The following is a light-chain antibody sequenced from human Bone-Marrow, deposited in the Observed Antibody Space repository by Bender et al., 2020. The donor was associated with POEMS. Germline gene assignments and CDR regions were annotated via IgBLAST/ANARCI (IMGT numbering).Light chain of an antibody. J-gene: IGLJ2*01. CDR3: SSHTSSITLV. CDR1: RNDIGGYKY. V-gene: IGLV2-8*01. Sequence: QSALTQPPSASGSPGQSVTISCTGTRNDIGGYKYVSWYQQHPGEAPKLIIYEASQRPSGVPDRFSGSKSGTSASLAISGLRSEDEADYYCSSHTSSITLVFGGGTRLTVL. CDR2: EAS.